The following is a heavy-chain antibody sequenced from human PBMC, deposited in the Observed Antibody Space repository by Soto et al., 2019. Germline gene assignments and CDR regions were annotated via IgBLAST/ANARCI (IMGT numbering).Heavy chain of an antibody. J-gene: IGHJ4*02. CDR1: GGSISSSYYY. D-gene: IGHD4-4*01. CDR2: IYYSGST. V-gene: IGHV4-39*01. CDR3: ARGSNHFDY. Sequence: SETLSLTCTVSGGSISSSYYYWGWIRQPPGKGLEWIGSIYYSGSTYYNPSLKSRLTISVDTSKNTLYLQMNSLRAEDTAVYYCARGSNHFDYWGQGTLVTVSS.